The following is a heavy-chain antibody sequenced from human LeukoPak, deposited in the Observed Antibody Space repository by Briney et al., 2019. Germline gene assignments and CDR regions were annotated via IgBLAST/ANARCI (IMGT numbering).Heavy chain of an antibody. D-gene: IGHD3-10*01. CDR3: AKSGGLSGSGRLGMDV. V-gene: IGHV3-23*01. CDR2: ISGSGGST. Sequence: PGGSLRLSCAASGFASSSYAMSWVRQAPGEGLEWVSAISGSGGSTYYADSVKGRFTISRDNSINTLYLQMSSLRAEDAAVYYCAKSGGLSGSGRLGMDVWDQGTTVTVSS. J-gene: IGHJ6*02. CDR1: GFASSSYA.